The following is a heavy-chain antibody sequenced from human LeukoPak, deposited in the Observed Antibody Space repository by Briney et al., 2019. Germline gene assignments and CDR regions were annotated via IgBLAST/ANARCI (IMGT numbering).Heavy chain of an antibody. V-gene: IGHV4-59*12. CDR2: IYYSGST. Sequence: PSETLSLTCTVSGGSISSYYWSWIRQPPGKGLEWIGYIYYSGSTNYNPSLKSRVTISVDTSKNQFSLKLSSVTAADTAVYYCARRRSGSYYNWGNYFDYWGQGTLVTVSS. CDR1: GGSISSYY. D-gene: IGHD3-10*01. CDR3: ARRRSGSYYNWGNYFDY. J-gene: IGHJ4*02.